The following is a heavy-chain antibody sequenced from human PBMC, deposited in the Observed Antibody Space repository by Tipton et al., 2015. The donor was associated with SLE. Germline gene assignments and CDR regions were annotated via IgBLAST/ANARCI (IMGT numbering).Heavy chain of an antibody. V-gene: IGHV3-15*01. CDR2: IKSKTDGGTT. Sequence: GSLRLSCAASGFTFSNAWMSWVRQAPGKGLEWVGRIKSKTDGGTTDYAAPVKGRFTISRDDSKNTLYLQMNSLKTEDTAVYYCTTGGPLSMVQVSEYFQHWGQGTLVTVSS. CDR3: TTGGPLSMVQVSEYFQH. CDR1: GFTFSNAW. D-gene: IGHD3-10*01. J-gene: IGHJ1*01.